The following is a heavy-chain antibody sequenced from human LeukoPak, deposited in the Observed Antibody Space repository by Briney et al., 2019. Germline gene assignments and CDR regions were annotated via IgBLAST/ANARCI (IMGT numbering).Heavy chain of an antibody. CDR2: IIPIFGTA. Sequence: ASVKVSCKASGGTFSSYAIGWVRQAPGQGLEWMGGIIPIFGTANYAQKFQGRVTITADESTSTAYMELSSLRSEDTAVYYCASGHYTAYYYYYGMDVWGQGTTVTVSS. CDR3: ASGHYTAYYYYYGMDV. V-gene: IGHV1-69*13. D-gene: IGHD3-3*01. CDR1: GGTFSSYA. J-gene: IGHJ6*02.